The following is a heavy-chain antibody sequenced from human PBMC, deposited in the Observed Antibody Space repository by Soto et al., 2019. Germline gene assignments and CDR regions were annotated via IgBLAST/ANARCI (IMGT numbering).Heavy chain of an antibody. V-gene: IGHV3-23*01. CDR2: ISGSGGST. D-gene: IGHD3-9*01. CDR3: AKARPWYDILTGYHIFDF. Sequence: HPGGSLRLSCAASGFTFSSYAMSWVRQAPGKGLEWVSAISGSGGSTYYADSVKGRFTISRDNSKNTLYLQMNSLRAEDTAVYYCAKARPWYDILTGYHIFDFWGQGTLVTVSS. CDR1: GFTFSSYA. J-gene: IGHJ4*02.